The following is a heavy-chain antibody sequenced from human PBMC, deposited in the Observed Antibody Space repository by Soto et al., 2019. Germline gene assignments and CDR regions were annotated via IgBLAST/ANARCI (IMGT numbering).Heavy chain of an antibody. CDR2: ISGSGGST. V-gene: IGHV3-23*01. Sequence: GGSLRLSCEASGFTFSSYAMSWVRQAPGKGLEWVSHISGSGGSTYYADSVKGRFTISRDNSKNTLYLQVNSLRAEDMAVYYCAKVVSGSYSTFDYWGQGTLVTVSS. CDR3: AKVVSGSYSTFDY. D-gene: IGHD1-26*01. J-gene: IGHJ4*02. CDR1: GFTFSSYA.